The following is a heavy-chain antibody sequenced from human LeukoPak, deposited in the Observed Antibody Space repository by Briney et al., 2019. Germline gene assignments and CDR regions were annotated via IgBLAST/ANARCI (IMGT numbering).Heavy chain of an antibody. CDR3: ARSRIAAVVPFYFDS. V-gene: IGHV3-30*01. Sequence: GGSLRLSCAGSGFTFSSYALNWVRQAPGKGLEWVTVISYDGTNEFYADSVQGRFTISRDNSKNTLNLQMNSLRPEDTAIYYCARSRIAAVVPFYFDSWGQGALVTVSS. J-gene: IGHJ4*02. CDR2: ISYDGTNE. D-gene: IGHD6-13*01. CDR1: GFTFSSYA.